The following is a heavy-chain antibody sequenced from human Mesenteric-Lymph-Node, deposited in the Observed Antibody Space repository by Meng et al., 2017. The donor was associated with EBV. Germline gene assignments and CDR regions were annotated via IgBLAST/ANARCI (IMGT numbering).Heavy chain of an antibody. V-gene: IGHV1-46*01. Sequence: VQSGAEVKKPGASVKVSCKASGYTFTSYAMHWVRQAPGQRLEWMGIINPSGTTTSYAQKFQDRVTMTRDSSTSTVYVELSSLTSEDTAVYYCARSEGGYEADWGQGTLVTVSS. CDR1: GYTFTSYA. D-gene: IGHD5-12*01. CDR3: ARSEGGYEAD. J-gene: IGHJ4*02. CDR2: INPSGTTT.